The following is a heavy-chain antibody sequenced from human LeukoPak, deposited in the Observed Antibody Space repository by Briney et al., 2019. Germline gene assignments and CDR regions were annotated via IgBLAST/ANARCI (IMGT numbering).Heavy chain of an antibody. Sequence: PGGSLRLSCAASGFTFSSYAMSWVRQAPGKGLEWVSAISGSGGSTYYADSVKGRFTISGDNSKNTLYLQMNSLRAEDTAVYYCAKGTYDILTGYYDYWGQGTLVTVSS. CDR3: AKGTYDILTGYYDY. V-gene: IGHV3-23*01. CDR2: ISGSGGST. J-gene: IGHJ4*02. CDR1: GFTFSSYA. D-gene: IGHD3-9*01.